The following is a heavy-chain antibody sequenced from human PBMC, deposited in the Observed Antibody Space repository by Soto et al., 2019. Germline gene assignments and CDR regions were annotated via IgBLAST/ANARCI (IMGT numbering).Heavy chain of an antibody. V-gene: IGHV3-30-3*01. CDR2: IPYDGSNK. CDR3: ARPLAYYDFWSGLSSGGMDV. J-gene: IGHJ6*02. D-gene: IGHD3-3*01. CDR1: GFTFSSYA. Sequence: PGGSLRLSCAASGFTFSSYAMHWVRQAPGKGLEWVAVIPYDGSNKYYADAVKGRSPISRDNSKNTLNLKMNSLRAEDTAVYYCARPLAYYDFWSGLSSGGMDVWGQGTTVTVSS.